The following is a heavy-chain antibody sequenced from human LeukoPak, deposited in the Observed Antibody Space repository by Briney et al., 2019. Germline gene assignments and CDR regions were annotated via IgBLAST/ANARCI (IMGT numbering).Heavy chain of an antibody. Sequence: PSETLSLTCTVSGGSISSSSYYWGWIRQPPGKGLEWIGSIYYSGSTYYNPSLKSRVTISVDTSKNQFSLKLSSVTAADTAVYYCASLRVGANWDPWGQGTLVTVSS. V-gene: IGHV4-39*07. J-gene: IGHJ5*02. D-gene: IGHD1-26*01. CDR3: ASLRVGANWDP. CDR2: IYYSGST. CDR1: GGSISSSSYY.